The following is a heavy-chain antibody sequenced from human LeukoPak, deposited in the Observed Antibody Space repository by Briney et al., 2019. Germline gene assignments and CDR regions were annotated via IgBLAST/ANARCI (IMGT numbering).Heavy chain of an antibody. Sequence: SVKVSCKASGFTFTSSAVQWVRQARGQRLEWIGWIVVGSGNTNYAQKFQERVTITRDMSTSTAYTELSSLRSEDTAVYYCAARARTYNSSGYYYWGQGTLVTVSS. CDR3: AARARTYNSSGYYY. CDR1: GFTFTSSA. V-gene: IGHV1-58*01. D-gene: IGHD3-22*01. J-gene: IGHJ4*02. CDR2: IVVGSGNT.